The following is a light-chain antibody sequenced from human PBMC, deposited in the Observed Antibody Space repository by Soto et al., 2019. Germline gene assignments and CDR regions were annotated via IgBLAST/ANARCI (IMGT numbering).Light chain of an antibody. J-gene: IGKJ1*01. CDR3: QQYNNWQTWT. Sequence: EIVMTQSPATLSVSTGERATLSCRASQSGSSTLAWYQQKPGHAPRLLIYGASTRATGIPARFSGSGSGTEFTLTISRLQSEDFADYYCQQYNNWQTWTFGQGTQVESK. CDR1: QSGSST. V-gene: IGKV3-15*01. CDR2: GAS.